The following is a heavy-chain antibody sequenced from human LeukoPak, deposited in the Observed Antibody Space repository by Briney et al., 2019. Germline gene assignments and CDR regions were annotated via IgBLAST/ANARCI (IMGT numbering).Heavy chain of an antibody. Sequence: GASVKVSCKASGYTFTDYYMHWVRQAPGQGLGWMGWINPNSGGTNYAQKFQGRVTMTRDTSISTAYMELRRLRSDDTAVYYCARGYLYYYDVSGYPFDYWGQGTLVTVSS. CDR2: INPNSGGT. CDR1: GYTFTDYY. CDR3: ARGYLYYYDVSGYPFDY. D-gene: IGHD3-22*01. J-gene: IGHJ4*02. V-gene: IGHV1-2*02.